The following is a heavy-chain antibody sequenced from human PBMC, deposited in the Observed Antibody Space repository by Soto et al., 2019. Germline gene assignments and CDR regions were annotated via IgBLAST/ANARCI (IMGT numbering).Heavy chain of an antibody. CDR1: GFTFSSYA. Sequence: GGSLRLSCAASGFTFSSYAMHWVRQAPGKGLEWVAVISYDGSNKYYADSVKGRFTISRDNSKNTLYLQMNSLRAEDTAVYYCARGRAKYYDFWSGTRGGVDVWGQGTTVTVSS. D-gene: IGHD3-3*01. CDR2: ISYDGSNK. CDR3: ARGRAKYYDFWSGTRGGVDV. V-gene: IGHV3-30-3*01. J-gene: IGHJ6*02.